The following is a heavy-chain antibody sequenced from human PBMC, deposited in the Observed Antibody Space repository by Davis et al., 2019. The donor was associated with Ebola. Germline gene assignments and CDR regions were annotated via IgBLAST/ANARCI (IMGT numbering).Heavy chain of an antibody. Sequence: SLKISCAASGFTFDDYAMHWVRQAPGKGLEWVSGISWNSGSIGYADSVKGRFTISRDNAKNSLYLQMNSLRAEDTAVYYCARGVLRFLEWLFGAMDVWGQGTTVTVSS. CDR3: ARGVLRFLEWLFGAMDV. V-gene: IGHV3-9*01. CDR2: ISWNSGSI. J-gene: IGHJ6*02. D-gene: IGHD3-3*01. CDR1: GFTFDDYA.